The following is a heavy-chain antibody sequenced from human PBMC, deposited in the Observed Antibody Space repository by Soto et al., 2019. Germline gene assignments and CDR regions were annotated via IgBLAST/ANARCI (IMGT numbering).Heavy chain of an antibody. CDR1: GGSISSYY. J-gene: IGHJ6*03. CDR3: ARDPGFNRPRYYMDV. CDR2: IYYSGST. V-gene: IGHV4-59*01. Sequence: SETLSLTCTVSGGSISSYYWSWIRQPPGKGLEWIGYIYYSGSTNYNPSLKSRVTISVDTSKNQFSLKLSSVTAADTAVYYCARDPGFNRPRYYMDVWGKGTTVTVSS. D-gene: IGHD3-10*01.